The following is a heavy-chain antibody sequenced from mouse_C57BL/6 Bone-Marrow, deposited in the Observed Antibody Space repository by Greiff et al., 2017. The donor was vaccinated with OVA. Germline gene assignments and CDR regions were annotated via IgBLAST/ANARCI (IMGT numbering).Heavy chain of an antibody. CDR3: ARPGTMGFYYAMDY. CDR1: GFNIKDDY. D-gene: IGHD2-3*01. CDR2: ILPGSGST. Sequence: VQLQQSGAELVRPGASVKLSCTASGFNIKDDYMHWVKQRPEQGLEWIGEILPGSGSTNYNEKFKGKATFTADTSSNTAYMQLSSLTTEDSAIYYCARPGTMGFYYAMDYWGQGTSVTVSS. J-gene: IGHJ4*01. V-gene: IGHV1-9*01.